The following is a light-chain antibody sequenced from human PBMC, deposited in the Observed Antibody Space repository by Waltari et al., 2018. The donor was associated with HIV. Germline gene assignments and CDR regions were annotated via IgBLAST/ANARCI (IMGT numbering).Light chain of an antibody. J-gene: IGLJ2*01. V-gene: IGLV2-23*02. Sequence: HSALTQPASVSGSPGQSITISCTGTSNDVGGFDLVSRYQHHPGKAPKLIIFEVNKRPSGVSNRFPGSKSGNTASLTISGLQTEDETDYYCCSYARSRSLLFGGGTKLTVL. CDR2: EVN. CDR3: CSYARSRSLL. CDR1: SNDVGGFDL.